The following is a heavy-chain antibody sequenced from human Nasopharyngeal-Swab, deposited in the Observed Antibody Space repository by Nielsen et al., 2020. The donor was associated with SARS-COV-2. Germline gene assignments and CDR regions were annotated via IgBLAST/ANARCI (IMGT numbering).Heavy chain of an antibody. V-gene: IGHV4-34*01. CDR1: GGFFRGFY. CDR3: ARGLRKVPIFPASQYYFEY. CDR2: INDSGST. D-gene: IGHD3-9*01. J-gene: IGHJ4*02. Sequence: SETLSLTCAVYGGFFRGFYWSWIRQPPGKGLEWIGEINDSGSTNYNPSLTSRVTMSVDTSKSQFSLKLNSVTAADTAVYYCARGLRKVPIFPASQYYFEYWGQGTLVTVSS.